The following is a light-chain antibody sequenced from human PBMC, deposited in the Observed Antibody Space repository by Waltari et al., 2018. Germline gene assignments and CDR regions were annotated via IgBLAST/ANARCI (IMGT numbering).Light chain of an antibody. J-gene: IGKJ1*01. Sequence: EIMLTQSPGTLSLSPGERATLSCKASQSISKYLAWYQPKPGQAPRLLIYHASSRATGIPDRFSGSGSETDFSLTISRLEPEDFAVYYCQHYVRLPATFGQGTNVEIK. CDR3: QHYVRLPAT. CDR2: HAS. V-gene: IGKV3-20*01. CDR1: QSISKY.